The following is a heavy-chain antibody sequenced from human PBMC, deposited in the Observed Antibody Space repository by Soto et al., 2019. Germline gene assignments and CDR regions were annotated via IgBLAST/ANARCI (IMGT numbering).Heavy chain of an antibody. D-gene: IGHD3-16*01. CDR1: GGSITSSSYY. Sequence: SETLSLTRTVSGGSITSSSYYWRRIHQPPGKGLEWIVTIFHGGTTYYNPSLKSRVAISVATSKNRFALDLRAVTAADTAMYYCARRAGFTQINKYFDFWVPGTLVTVS. J-gene: IGHJ5*01. V-gene: IGHV4-39*01. CDR2: IFHGGTT. CDR3: ARRAGFTQINKYFDF.